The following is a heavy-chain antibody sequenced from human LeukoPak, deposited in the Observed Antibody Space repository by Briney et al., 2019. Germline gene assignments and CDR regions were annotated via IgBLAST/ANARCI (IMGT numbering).Heavy chain of an antibody. CDR3: ARGSSMHYYGSGSLISHYYGMDV. CDR2: INHSRST. D-gene: IGHD3-10*01. Sequence: KASETLSLTCAVYGGSFSGYYWSWIRQPPGKGLEWIGEINHSRSTNYNPSLKSRVTISVDTSKNQFSLKLSSVTAADTAVYYCARGSSMHYYGSGSLISHYYGMDVWGQGTTVTVSS. CDR1: GGSFSGYY. J-gene: IGHJ6*02. V-gene: IGHV4-34*01.